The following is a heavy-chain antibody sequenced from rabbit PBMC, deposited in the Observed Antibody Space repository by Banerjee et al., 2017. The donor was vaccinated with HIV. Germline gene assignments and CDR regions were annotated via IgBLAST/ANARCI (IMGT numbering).Heavy chain of an antibody. CDR2: IGTGSPRN. J-gene: IGHJ4*01. D-gene: IGHD8-1*01. CDR1: GIDFSYYG. CDR3: TRDLGYADSSYHSL. V-gene: IGHV1S45*01. Sequence: QEQLVESGGGLVTLGGSLKLSCKVSGIDFSYYGISWVRQAPGKGLEWIACIGTGSPRNYYASWAKGRFTISKTSSTTVTLQMTSLTAADTATYFCTRDLGYADSSYHSLWGPGTLVTVS.